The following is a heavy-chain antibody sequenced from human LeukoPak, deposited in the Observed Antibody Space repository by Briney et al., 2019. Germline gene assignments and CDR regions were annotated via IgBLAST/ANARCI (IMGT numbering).Heavy chain of an antibody. CDR2: IYYSGST. CDR1: GGSISSYY. Sequence: SETLSLTCTVSGGSISSYYWSWIRQPPGKGLEWIGYIYYSGSTNYNPSLKSRVTISVDTSKNQFSLKLSSVTAADTAVYYCARGLQIGFLEYWGQGTLVTVSS. D-gene: IGHD4-11*01. J-gene: IGHJ4*02. CDR3: ARGLQIGFLEY. V-gene: IGHV4-59*01.